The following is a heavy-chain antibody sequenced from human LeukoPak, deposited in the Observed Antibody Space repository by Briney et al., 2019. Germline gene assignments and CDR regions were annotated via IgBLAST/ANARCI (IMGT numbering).Heavy chain of an antibody. Sequence: GGSLRLSCAASGFTFSSYAMHWVRQAPGKGLEWVAVISYDGSSKYYADSVKGRFTISRDNSKNTLYLQMNSLRAEDTAVYYCAREGVGATSDYWGQGTLVTVSS. CDR2: ISYDGSSK. CDR1: GFTFSSYA. CDR3: AREGVGATSDY. V-gene: IGHV3-30-3*01. D-gene: IGHD1-26*01. J-gene: IGHJ4*02.